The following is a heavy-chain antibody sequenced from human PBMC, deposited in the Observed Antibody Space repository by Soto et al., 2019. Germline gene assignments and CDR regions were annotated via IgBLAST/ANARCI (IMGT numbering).Heavy chain of an antibody. J-gene: IGHJ6*03. Sequence: SGPTLVNPTQTLTLTCTFSGFSLSTSGVGVGWIRQPPGKALEWLALIYWDDDKRYSPSLKSRPTITKDTSKNQVVLTMTNMDPVDTATYYCAHTNDFWSGYYTDYYYYYMDVWGKGTTVTVSS. CDR2: IYWDDDK. V-gene: IGHV2-5*02. CDR1: GFSLSTSGVG. CDR3: AHTNDFWSGYYTDYYYYYMDV. D-gene: IGHD3-3*01.